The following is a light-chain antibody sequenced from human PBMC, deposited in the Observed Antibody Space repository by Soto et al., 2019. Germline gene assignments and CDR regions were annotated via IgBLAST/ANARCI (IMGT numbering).Light chain of an antibody. Sequence: QSALTQPASVSGSDGQSITISCTRTSSDVGAYTYVSWYQQRAGTAPKLINYRDSNRPSGTSSLFSGSKSGNTASLPISGVQGDEEADYYCSSYTDTSTYVFGGGTKVTVL. CDR2: RDS. CDR1: SSDVGAYTY. V-gene: IGLV2-14*01. CDR3: SSYTDTSTYV. J-gene: IGLJ1*01.